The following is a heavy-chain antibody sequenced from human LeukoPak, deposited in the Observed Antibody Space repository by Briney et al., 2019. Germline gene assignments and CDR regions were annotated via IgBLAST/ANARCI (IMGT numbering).Heavy chain of an antibody. Sequence: KPSETLSLTCAVYGGSFSGYYWSWIRQPPGKGLEWIGEINHSGSTNYNPSLKSRVTISVDTSKNQFSLKLSSVTAADTAVYYCARHTQHDILTGNDAFDIWGQGTMVTVS. V-gene: IGHV4-34*01. D-gene: IGHD3-9*01. CDR1: GGSFSGYY. CDR3: ARHTQHDILTGNDAFDI. CDR2: INHSGST. J-gene: IGHJ3*02.